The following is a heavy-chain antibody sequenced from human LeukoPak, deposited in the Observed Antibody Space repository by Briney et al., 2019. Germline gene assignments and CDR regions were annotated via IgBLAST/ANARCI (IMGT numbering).Heavy chain of an antibody. CDR3: AKDGDRYSSSSQFDY. D-gene: IGHD6-6*01. CDR1: GFTFSEYY. V-gene: IGHV3-11*04. CDR2: ISSRGSSK. J-gene: IGHJ4*02. Sequence: PGGSLRLSCVASGFTFSEYYMSWIRQAPGKGLEWVSYISSRGSSKYYADSVEGRFTISRDNAKNSMSLQMNSLRVEDTAVYYCAKDGDRYSSSSQFDYWGQGTLVTVSS.